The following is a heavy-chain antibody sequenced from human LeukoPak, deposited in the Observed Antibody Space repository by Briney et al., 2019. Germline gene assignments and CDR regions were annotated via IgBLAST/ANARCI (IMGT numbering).Heavy chain of an antibody. D-gene: IGHD3-10*01. Sequence: GGSLRLSCAASGFTVSSNYMSWVRQAPGKGLEWVSVIYSGGSTYYADSVKGRFTISRDNAKNSLYLQMNALSAEDTAFYYCARDCCASGSYDYWGQGTLVTVSS. CDR2: IYSGGST. J-gene: IGHJ4*02. CDR3: ARDCCASGSYDY. CDR1: GFTVSSNY. V-gene: IGHV3-66*01.